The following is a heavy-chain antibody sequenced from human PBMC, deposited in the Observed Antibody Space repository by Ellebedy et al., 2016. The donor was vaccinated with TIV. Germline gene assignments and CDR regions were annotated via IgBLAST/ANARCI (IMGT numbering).Heavy chain of an antibody. CDR1: GGSISSSSYY. CDR3: ARVPSIYDSSGYYLFDAFDI. D-gene: IGHD3-22*01. J-gene: IGHJ3*02. V-gene: IGHV4-39*07. Sequence: MPSETLSLTCTVSGGSISSSSYYRGWIRQHPGKGLEWIGSIYYRGSTYYNPSLKSRVTISVDTSKNQFSLKLSSVTAADTAVYYCARVPSIYDSSGYYLFDAFDIWGQGTMVTVSS. CDR2: IYYRGST.